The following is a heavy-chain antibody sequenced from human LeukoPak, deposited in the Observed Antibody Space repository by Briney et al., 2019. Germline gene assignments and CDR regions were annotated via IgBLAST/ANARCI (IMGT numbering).Heavy chain of an antibody. CDR1: RGSISSYY. V-gene: IGHV4-59*01. CDR3: ARGRITIFGVVIPHFDN. J-gene: IGHJ4*02. CDR2: IDNSGNT. D-gene: IGHD3-3*01. Sequence: SETLSLTCTVSRGSISSYYWSWIRQPPGKGLEWIGYIDNSGNTNSNPPLKSRVTMSVDTSKNQFSLKLSSVIAADTAVYYCARGRITIFGVVIPHFDNWGQGTLVTVSS.